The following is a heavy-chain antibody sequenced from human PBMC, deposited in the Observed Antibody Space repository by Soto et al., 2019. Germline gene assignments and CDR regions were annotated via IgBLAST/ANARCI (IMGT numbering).Heavy chain of an antibody. J-gene: IGHJ3*02. CDR3: ARGGVYSGYDSSHAFDI. CDR2: MNPNSGNT. Sequence: GASVKVSCKASGYTFTSYDINWVRQATGQGLEWMGWMNPNSGNTGCAQKFQGRVTMTRNTSISTAYMELSSLRSEDTAVYYCARGGVYSGYDSSHAFDIWGQGTMVTVSS. D-gene: IGHD5-12*01. CDR1: GYTFTSYD. V-gene: IGHV1-8*01.